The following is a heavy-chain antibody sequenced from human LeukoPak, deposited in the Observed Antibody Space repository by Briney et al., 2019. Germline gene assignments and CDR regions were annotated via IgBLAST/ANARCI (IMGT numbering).Heavy chain of an antibody. D-gene: IGHD3-22*01. CDR3: ARDFTYYYDSSGSPASPGYFDY. J-gene: IGHJ4*02. Sequence: GGSLRLSCSASGFTFSSYAMHWVRQAPGKGLEYVSAISSNGGSTYYGDSVKGRFTISRDNSKNTLYLQMSSLRAEDTAVYYCARDFTYYYDSSGSPASPGYFDYWGQGTLVTVSS. CDR1: GFTFSSYA. CDR2: ISSNGGST. V-gene: IGHV3-64D*09.